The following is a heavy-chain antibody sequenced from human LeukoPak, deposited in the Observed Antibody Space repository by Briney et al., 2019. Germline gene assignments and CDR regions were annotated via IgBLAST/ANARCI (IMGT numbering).Heavy chain of an antibody. J-gene: IGHJ5*02. Sequence: PSETLSLTCTVSGGSISSSTYYWGWIRQPPGKGLEWIGSIYYSGSTYYNPSLKSRVTISVDTSKNQFSLKLSSVTAADTAVYYCARAHSGTYYVPFDPWGQGTLVTVSS. CDR2: IYYSGST. CDR3: ARAHSGTYYVPFDP. CDR1: GGSISSSTYY. D-gene: IGHD1-26*01. V-gene: IGHV4-39*01.